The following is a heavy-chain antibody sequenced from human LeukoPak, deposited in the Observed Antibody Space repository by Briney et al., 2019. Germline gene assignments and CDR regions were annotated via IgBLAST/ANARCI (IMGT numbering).Heavy chain of an antibody. CDR3: ARGQGELWPNYYYYMDV. J-gene: IGHJ6*03. CDR2: IYTSGST. Sequence: PSETLSLTCTVSGGSISSGSYYWSWIRQPAGKGLEWIGRIYTSGSTNYNPSLKSRVTISVDTSKNQFSLKLSSVTAADTAVYYCARGQGELWPNYYYYMDVWGKGTTVTVSS. CDR1: GGSISSGSYY. D-gene: IGHD5-18*01. V-gene: IGHV4-61*02.